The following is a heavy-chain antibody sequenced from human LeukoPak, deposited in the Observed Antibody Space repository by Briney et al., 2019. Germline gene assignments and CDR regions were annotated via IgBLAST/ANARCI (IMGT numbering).Heavy chain of an antibody. Sequence: PGGSLRLSCAASGFTFSSYGMSWVRQAPGKGLEWVSAISGSGGSTYYADSVKGRFTISRDNSKNTLYLQMNSLRAEDTAVYYCAKDVEAMVRGVRTGFDYWGQGTLVTVSS. CDR3: AKDVEAMVRGVRTGFDY. J-gene: IGHJ4*02. CDR2: ISGSGGST. V-gene: IGHV3-23*01. D-gene: IGHD3-10*01. CDR1: GFTFSSYG.